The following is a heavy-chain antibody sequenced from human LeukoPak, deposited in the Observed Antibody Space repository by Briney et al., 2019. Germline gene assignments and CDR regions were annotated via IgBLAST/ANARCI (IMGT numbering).Heavy chain of an antibody. V-gene: IGHV4-30-4*07. Sequence: SETLSLTCNVSGFSLTIGYFWSWIRQPPRKGLEWIGYVYYSGGTYYNPSLKSRVTISVDTSKNQFSLKLSSVTAADTAVYYCASHSGGYAYWGQGTLVTVSS. CDR3: ASHSGGYAY. J-gene: IGHJ4*02. CDR2: VYYSGGT. D-gene: IGHD5-12*01. CDR1: GFSLTIGYF.